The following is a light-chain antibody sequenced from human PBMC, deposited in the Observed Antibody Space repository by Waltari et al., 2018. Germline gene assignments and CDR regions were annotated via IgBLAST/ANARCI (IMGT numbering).Light chain of an antibody. CDR1: STDVGPFDR. J-gene: IGLJ1*01. Sequence: QSALTQPPSVSGSPGQSVTISCTGTSTDVGPFDRVSWYQQPPGTAPKLLIFEVSNRPSGVPDRFSGSASGNTASLTISGLQAEDEADYYCCLYTTNFYVFAPATKVTVL. CDR2: EVS. CDR3: CLYTTNFYV. V-gene: IGLV2-18*01.